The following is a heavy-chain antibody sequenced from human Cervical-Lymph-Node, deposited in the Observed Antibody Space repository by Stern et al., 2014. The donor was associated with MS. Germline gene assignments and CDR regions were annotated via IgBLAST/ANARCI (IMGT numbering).Heavy chain of an antibody. CDR2: INQNGSEK. Sequence: VQLVESGGGLVQPGGSRRLSCAASGFTFSRYWMSWVRQAPGKGLEWVANINQNGSEKYYVASVEGRFTISRDNSKNSLFLQMNSLRGDDTAVYYCARDPPYFDCWAQGTLVTVSS. CDR3: ARDPPYFDC. V-gene: IGHV3-7*01. CDR1: GFTFSRYW. J-gene: IGHJ4*02.